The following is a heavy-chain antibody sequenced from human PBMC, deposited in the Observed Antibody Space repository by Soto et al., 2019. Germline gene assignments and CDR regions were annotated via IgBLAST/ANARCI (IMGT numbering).Heavy chain of an antibody. V-gene: IGHV4-34*01. CDR3: ARGQGEYSYGYYHYYRLDV. Sequence: PSETLSLTCAVYGGSFSGYYWSWIRQPPGKGLEWIGEINHSGSTNYNPSLKSRVTISVDTSKNQFSLKLSSVTAADTAVYYCARGQGEYSYGYYHYYRLDVWGQGTTVTVSS. CDR2: INHSGST. J-gene: IGHJ6*02. D-gene: IGHD5-18*01. CDR1: GGSFSGYY.